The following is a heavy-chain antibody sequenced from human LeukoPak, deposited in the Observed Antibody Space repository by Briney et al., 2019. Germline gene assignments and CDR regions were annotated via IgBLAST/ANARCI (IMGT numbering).Heavy chain of an antibody. D-gene: IGHD2-8*01. V-gene: IGHV1-18*01. Sequence: ASVKVSCKASGYTFASCGVTWVRQAPGQGPEWMAWISVYSGNTEYAQKFQDRVTLTADTSTSTVYMELRSLRSDDTAVYYCARDGWSLGPWGQGTLVTVSS. CDR1: GYTFASCG. CDR2: ISVYSGNT. CDR3: ARDGWSLGP. J-gene: IGHJ5*02.